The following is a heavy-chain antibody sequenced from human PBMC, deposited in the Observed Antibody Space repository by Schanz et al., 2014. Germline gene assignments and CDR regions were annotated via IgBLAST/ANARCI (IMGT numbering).Heavy chain of an antibody. CDR2: IYSGGST. V-gene: IGHV3-66*01. CDR1: GFTVSSDY. Sequence: DVQLVESGGGLVQPGGSLRLSCAASGFTVSSDYMSWVRQAPGKGLEWVSLIYSGGSTYYPDSVKGRFSISRDNTKNSVFLQMSSLRGEDTGLYFCARDPVEGAPTPYYFDSWGPGTLVTVSS. CDR3: ARDPVEGAPTPYYFDS. D-gene: IGHD1-26*01. J-gene: IGHJ4*02.